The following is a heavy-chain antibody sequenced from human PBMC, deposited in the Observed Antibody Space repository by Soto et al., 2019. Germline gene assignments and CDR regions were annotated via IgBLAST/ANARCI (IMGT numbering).Heavy chain of an antibody. D-gene: IGHD5-18*01. V-gene: IGHV3-15*01. Sequence: EVQLVESGGGLVKPGGSLRLSCAAFGFTFSNAWMSWVRQAPGKGLECVGPITCKTDGGTTDYAAPVKGRFTISRHVSKNTVDLQTKSLNTEDTAVSYCTKIPMQLWLDYYYYGMEVWGQDTKVTVSS. J-gene: IGHJ6*02. CDR1: GFTFSNAW. CDR2: ITCKTDGGTT. CDR3: TKIPMQLWLDYYYYGMEV.